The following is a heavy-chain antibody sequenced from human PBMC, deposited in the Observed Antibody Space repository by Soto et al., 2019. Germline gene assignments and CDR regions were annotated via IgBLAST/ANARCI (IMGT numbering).Heavy chain of an antibody. Sequence: SETLSLTCTVSGGSISSGDYYWSWIRQPPGKGLEWIGYIYYSGSTYYNPSLKSRVTISVDTSKNQFSLKLSSVTAADTAVYYCARVERRYYFDYCGQGTLVTVSS. CDR1: GGSISSGDYY. V-gene: IGHV4-30-4*01. CDR3: ARVERRYYFDY. CDR2: IYYSGST. J-gene: IGHJ4*02. D-gene: IGHD3-16*01.